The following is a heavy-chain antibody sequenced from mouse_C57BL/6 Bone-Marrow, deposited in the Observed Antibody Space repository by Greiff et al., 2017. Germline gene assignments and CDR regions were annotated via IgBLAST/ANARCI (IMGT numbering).Heavy chain of an antibody. D-gene: IGHD4-1*01. Sequence: LVKPGASVKMSCKASGYTFTDYYMNWVKQSHGKSLEWIGVINPYNGGTSYNQKFKGKATLTVDKSSSTAYMELNSLTSEDSAVYYCARGANWDYFDYWGQGTTLTVSS. V-gene: IGHV1-19*01. J-gene: IGHJ2*01. CDR1: GYTFTDYY. CDR3: ARGANWDYFDY. CDR2: INPYNGGT.